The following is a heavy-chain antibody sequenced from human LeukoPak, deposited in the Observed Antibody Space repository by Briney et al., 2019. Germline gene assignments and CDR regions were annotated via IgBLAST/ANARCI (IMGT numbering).Heavy chain of an antibody. V-gene: IGHV1-69*04. J-gene: IGHJ4*02. Sequence: SVKVSCKSSGGTFSSYAISWVRQAPGQGLEWMGRIIPILGIANYAQKFQGRVTITADKSTSTAYMELSSLRSEDTAVYYCAREEGFGEFHFDYWGQGTLVTVSS. CDR2: IIPILGIA. CDR1: GGTFSSYA. D-gene: IGHD3-10*01. CDR3: AREEGFGEFHFDY.